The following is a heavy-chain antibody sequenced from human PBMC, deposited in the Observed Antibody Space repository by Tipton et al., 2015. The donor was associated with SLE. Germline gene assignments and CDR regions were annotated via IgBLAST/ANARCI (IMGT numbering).Heavy chain of an antibody. V-gene: IGHV4-38-2*01. D-gene: IGHD4-17*01. Sequence: TLSLTCAVSGYSISSGYSWGWIRQPPGKRLEWIGSVDHSGSTYYNPALKSRVTISVDTSKNQFSLKLSSVTAADTAVYYCARVCDYGDSYYFDYWGQGTLVTVSS. CDR3: ARVCDYGDSYYFDY. CDR1: GYSISSGYS. CDR2: VDHSGST. J-gene: IGHJ4*02.